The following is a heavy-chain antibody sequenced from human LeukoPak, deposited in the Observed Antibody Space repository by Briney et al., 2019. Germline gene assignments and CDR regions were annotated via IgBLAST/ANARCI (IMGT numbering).Heavy chain of an antibody. D-gene: IGHD3-10*01. V-gene: IGHV4-31*11. J-gene: IGHJ5*02. CDR3: ARCPLVRGVILPWFDP. Sequence: SETLSLTCAVSGGSISSGGYSWSWIRQPPGKGLEWIGYIYYSGSTYYNPSLKSRVSISVDTSKNQFSLKLSSVTAADTAVYYCARCPLVRGVILPWFDPWGQGTLVTVSS. CDR2: IYYSGST. CDR1: GGSISSGGYS.